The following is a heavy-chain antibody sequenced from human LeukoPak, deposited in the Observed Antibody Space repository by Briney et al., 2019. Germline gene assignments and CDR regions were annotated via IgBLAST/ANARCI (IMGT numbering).Heavy chain of an antibody. D-gene: IGHD3-22*01. CDR1: GFTFSSYS. V-gene: IGHV3-48*01. J-gene: IGHJ6*03. CDR2: ISSSSSTI. CDR3: ARVPGGVVTNYYYYMDV. Sequence: PGGSLRLSCVASGFTFSSYSMNWVRQAPGKGLEWVSYISSSSSTIYYADSVKGRFTISRDNAKNSLYLQMNSLRAEDTAVYYCARVPGGVVTNYYYYMDVWGKGTTVTVSS.